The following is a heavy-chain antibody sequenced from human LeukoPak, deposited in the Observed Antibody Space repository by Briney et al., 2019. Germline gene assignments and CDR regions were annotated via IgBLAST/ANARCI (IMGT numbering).Heavy chain of an antibody. V-gene: IGHV3-74*01. D-gene: IGHD3-16*01. CDR3: ARDGGIGFPFDF. Sequence: GGSLRLSCAASGFTFANTWMHWVRQAPGKGLVWVSLINNDGSTTNYADSVKGRFTISRDNAKNSLSLQMNSLRVEDTAVYYCARDGGIGFPFDFWGQGTLVTVSS. CDR1: GFTFANTW. CDR2: INNDGSTT. J-gene: IGHJ4*02.